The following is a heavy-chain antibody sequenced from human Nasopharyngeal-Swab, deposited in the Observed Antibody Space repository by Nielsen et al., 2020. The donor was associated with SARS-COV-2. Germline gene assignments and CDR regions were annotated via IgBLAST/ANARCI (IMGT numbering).Heavy chain of an antibody. CDR1: GFTFDDYA. CDR2: ISWNSGSI. D-gene: IGHD6-6*01. CDR3: ARVAARLRYYYYYMDV. Sequence: SLKISCAASGFTFDDYAMHWVRQAPGKGLEWVSGISWNSGSIGYADSVKGRFTISRDNAKNSLYLQMNSLRAEDTAVYYCARVAARLRYYYYYMDVWGKGTTVTVSS. V-gene: IGHV3-9*01. J-gene: IGHJ6*03.